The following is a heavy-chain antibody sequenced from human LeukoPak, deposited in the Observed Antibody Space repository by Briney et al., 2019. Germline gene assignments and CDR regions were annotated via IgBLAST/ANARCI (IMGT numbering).Heavy chain of an antibody. CDR2: ISWDGGST. Sequence: GGSLRLSCAASGFTFDDYTMHWVRQAPGKGLEWVSHISWDGGSTYYADTVKGRFTISRDNSKNSLYLQMNSLRTEDTALYYCAKGNGEQGYYYYYGMDVWGQGTTVTVSS. CDR3: AKGNGEQGYYYYYGMDV. J-gene: IGHJ6*02. V-gene: IGHV3-43*01. D-gene: IGHD4-17*01. CDR1: GFTFDDYT.